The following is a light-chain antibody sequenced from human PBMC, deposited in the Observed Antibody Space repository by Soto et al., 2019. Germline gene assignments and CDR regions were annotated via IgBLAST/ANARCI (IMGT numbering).Light chain of an antibody. CDR2: DVN. CDR1: SSDVGGYHY. V-gene: IGLV2-14*01. J-gene: IGLJ1*01. CDR3: RSYTTSSTLV. Sequence: QSVLTQPASVCGSPGQSITISCTGTSSDVGGYHYVSWYQQHPGKAPKIMIYDVNNRPSGVSNRFSGSKSGNTASLTISGLQAEDEADYYCRSYTTSSTLVFGTGTKLTVL.